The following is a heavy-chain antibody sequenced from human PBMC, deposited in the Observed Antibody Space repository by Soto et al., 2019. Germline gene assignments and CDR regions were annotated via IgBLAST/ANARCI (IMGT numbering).Heavy chain of an antibody. CDR2: ISAYNGNT. CDR3: ARDGALGYCSGGSCPPYFDY. D-gene: IGHD2-15*01. CDR1: GYTFTCYC. J-gene: IGHJ4*02. V-gene: IGHV1-18*01. Sequence: APVKVSCKASGYTFTCYCISCARHAAGQRVEWMGWISAYNGNTNYAQKLQGRVTMTTDTSTSTAYMELRSLRSDDTAVYYCARDGALGYCSGGSCPPYFDYWGQGTLVTVSS.